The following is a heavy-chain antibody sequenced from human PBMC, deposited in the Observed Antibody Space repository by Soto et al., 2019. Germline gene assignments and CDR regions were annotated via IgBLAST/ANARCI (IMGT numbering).Heavy chain of an antibody. CDR1: GFTFSSYD. V-gene: IGHV3-13*01. J-gene: IGHJ4*02. Sequence: EVQLVESGGGLVQPGGSLRLSCAASGFTFSSYDMHWVRQATGKGLEWVSAIGTAGDTYYPGSVKGRFTISRENAKNSLYLQMNSLRAGDTAVYYCARDSRGRFGVTYDYWGQGTLVTVSS. D-gene: IGHD3-10*01. CDR2: IGTAGDT. CDR3: ARDSRGRFGVTYDY.